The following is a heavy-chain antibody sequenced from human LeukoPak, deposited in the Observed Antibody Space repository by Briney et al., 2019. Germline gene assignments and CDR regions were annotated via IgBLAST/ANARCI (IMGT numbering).Heavy chain of an antibody. Sequence: SETLSLTCAVYGGSFSGYYWSWIRQPPGKGLEWIGEINHNGSTNYNPSLKSRVTISVDTSKNQFSLKLSSVTAADTAVYYCARGRGDFGRRLFDYWGQGTLVTVSS. V-gene: IGHV4-34*01. CDR2: INHNGST. J-gene: IGHJ4*02. CDR3: ARGRGDFGRRLFDY. CDR1: GGSFSGYY. D-gene: IGHD4-17*01.